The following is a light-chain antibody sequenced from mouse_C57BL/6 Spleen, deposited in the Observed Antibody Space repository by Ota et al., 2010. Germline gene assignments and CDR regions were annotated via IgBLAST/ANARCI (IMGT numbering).Light chain of an antibody. CDR1: RIFTV. J-gene: IGKJ2*01. CDR2: NVK. Sequence: DIQMTQSPASLSVSVGETVTITCRAKLRIFTVILAWYQQKQGKSPQLLVYNVKTLADGVPSRFSGSGSGTQYSLKINSLQPEDFGSYYCQHFWSTPYTFGGGTKLEIK. CDR3: QHFWSTPYT. V-gene: IGKV12-41*01.